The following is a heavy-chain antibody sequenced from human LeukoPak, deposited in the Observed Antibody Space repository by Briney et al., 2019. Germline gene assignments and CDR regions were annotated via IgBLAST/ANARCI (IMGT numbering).Heavy chain of an antibody. CDR1: GFTFSHYL. Sequence: AGGSLRLSCAASGFTFSHYLMSWVRQAPGKGLEWVANIKQDGSEKYYMDSVKGRFTISRDNAKNSVYLQINSLRAEDTAVYYCARDRGYGEAWGQGTLVTVSS. J-gene: IGHJ5*02. V-gene: IGHV3-7*05. CDR2: IKQDGSEK. CDR3: ARDRGYGEA. D-gene: IGHD4-17*01.